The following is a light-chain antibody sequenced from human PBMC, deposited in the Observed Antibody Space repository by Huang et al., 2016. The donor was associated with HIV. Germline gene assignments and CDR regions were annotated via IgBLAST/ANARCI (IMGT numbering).Light chain of an antibody. CDR2: AAS. V-gene: IGKV1-9*01. CDR1: QGISNF. Sequence: IQLTQSPSSLSASVGDRVTITCRYTQGISNFLGWYQQKPVKDPKLLIYAASILQRRVPSRFSGSGSGTDFTLTIGSMQPEDFATYYCQQLNSYPLTFGGGTKVEIK. CDR3: QQLNSYPLT. J-gene: IGKJ4*01.